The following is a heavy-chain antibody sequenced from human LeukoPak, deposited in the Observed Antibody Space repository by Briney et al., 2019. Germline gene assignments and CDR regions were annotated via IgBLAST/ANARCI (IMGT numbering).Heavy chain of an antibody. D-gene: IGHD2-2*03. CDR1: GFTFDRFT. Sequence: GGSLRLSCAASGFTFDRFTIHWVRQTPGKGLEWVSLINRRGHTFYADSVKGRFTISRDNSKNTLYLQVNGLRPEDTAVYYCARDPLDISRWTNAFDIWGQGTMVSVSS. CDR2: INRRGHT. J-gene: IGHJ3*02. CDR3: ARDPLDISRWTNAFDI. V-gene: IGHV3-43*01.